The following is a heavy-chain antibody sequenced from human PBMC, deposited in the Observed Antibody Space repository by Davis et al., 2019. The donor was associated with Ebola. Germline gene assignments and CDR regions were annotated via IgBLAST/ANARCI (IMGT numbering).Heavy chain of an antibody. CDR3: ARVGWFGESPAAFDY. J-gene: IGHJ4*02. CDR2: IIPIFGTA. Sequence: ASVKVSCKASGYTFTGYYMHWVRQAPGQGLEWMGGIIPIFGTANYAQKFQGRVTMTRDTSTSTVYMELSSLRSEDTAVYYCARVGWFGESPAAFDYWGQGTLVTVSS. D-gene: IGHD3-10*01. V-gene: IGHV1-46*01. CDR1: GYTFTGYY.